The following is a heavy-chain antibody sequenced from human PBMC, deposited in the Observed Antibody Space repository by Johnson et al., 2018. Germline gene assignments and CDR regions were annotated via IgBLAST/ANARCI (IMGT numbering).Heavy chain of an antibody. Sequence: VQLVESGGGLVKPGGSLRLSCSASGFTLTDYHMSWFRQAPGKGPQWVSDITSTGTTMYYADSVKGRFTISRDNAKNSVYLQRNGLRPDATAVYSCGVVAAGTHEVVDLWGRGTLVTVSS. J-gene: IGHJ2*01. V-gene: IGHV3-11*04. CDR1: GFTLTDYH. D-gene: IGHD6-13*01. CDR3: GVVAAGTHEVVDL. CDR2: ITSTGTTM.